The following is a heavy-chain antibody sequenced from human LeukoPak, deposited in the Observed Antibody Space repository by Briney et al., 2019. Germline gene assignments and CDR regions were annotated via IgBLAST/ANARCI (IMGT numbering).Heavy chain of an antibody. J-gene: IGHJ4*02. CDR3: VREVTSGSFDS. CDR1: GFTFSSYG. V-gene: IGHV3-30*03. Sequence: PGGSLRLSCAASGFTFSSYGMHWVRQAPGRGLEWVTVISSDGSNGYYAGSVKGRFTISRDNSQNTLYVQMSSLRPEDTAMYYCVREVTSGSFDSWGQGTLVTVSS. D-gene: IGHD1-26*01. CDR2: ISSDGSNG.